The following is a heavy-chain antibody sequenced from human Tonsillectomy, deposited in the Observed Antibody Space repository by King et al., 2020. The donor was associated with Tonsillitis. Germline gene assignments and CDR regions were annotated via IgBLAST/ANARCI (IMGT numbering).Heavy chain of an antibody. Sequence: VQLVESGGGLVQPGGSLRLSCAASGFTFTSYAMSWVRQAPGKGLEWVSAISGSGGSTYSADSVKGRFTISRDNSKNTLYLQMNSLRAEDTAVHYCANHLLSRGCDPMDYYYGMDVGGQGTTVTASS. CDR2: ISGSGGST. CDR3: ANHLLSRGCDPMDYYYGMDV. CDR1: GFTFTSYA. V-gene: IGHV3-23*04. J-gene: IGHJ6*02. D-gene: IGHD5-12*01.